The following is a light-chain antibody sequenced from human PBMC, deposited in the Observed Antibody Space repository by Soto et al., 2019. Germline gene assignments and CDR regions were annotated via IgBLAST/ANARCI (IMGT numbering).Light chain of an antibody. CDR1: QSVSSN. J-gene: IGKJ1*01. CDR2: GAS. Sequence: EIVMTQSPATLSVSPGERATLSCRASQSVSSNLAWYQQKPGQAPRLLIYGASTRATGIPATFSGSGSGTEFPLTISSLQSEDFAVYYCQQYNNWPRTFGQGTKV. CDR3: QQYNNWPRT. V-gene: IGKV3-15*01.